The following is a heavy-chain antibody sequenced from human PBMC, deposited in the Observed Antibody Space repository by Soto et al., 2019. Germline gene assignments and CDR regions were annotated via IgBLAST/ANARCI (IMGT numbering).Heavy chain of an antibody. CDR2: ISAYNGNT. V-gene: IGHV1-18*01. D-gene: IGHD3-22*01. Sequence: ASVQVCQSSCYTFTSYGISWVRQSPGQVLEWMGWISAYNGNTNYAQKLQGRVTMTTDTSTSTAYMELRSLRSDDTAVYYCARVVGYYYDSSRDAFDIWGQGTMVTVSS. CDR3: ARVVGYYYDSSRDAFDI. CDR1: CYTFTSYG. J-gene: IGHJ3*02.